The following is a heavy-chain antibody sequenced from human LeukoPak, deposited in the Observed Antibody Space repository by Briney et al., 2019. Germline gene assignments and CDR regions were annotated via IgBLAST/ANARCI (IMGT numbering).Heavy chain of an antibody. Sequence: GGSLRLSCAASGFTLGTYEMNWVRQAPGKGLEWVSYITTSGSTMYYADSVKGRFTISRDNAKSSLYLQMNSLRAEDTAVYYCARRGFYDTSGYLFDYWGQGTLVTVSS. V-gene: IGHV3-48*03. CDR2: ITTSGSTM. CDR3: ARRGFYDTSGYLFDY. CDR1: GFTLGTYE. J-gene: IGHJ4*02. D-gene: IGHD3-22*01.